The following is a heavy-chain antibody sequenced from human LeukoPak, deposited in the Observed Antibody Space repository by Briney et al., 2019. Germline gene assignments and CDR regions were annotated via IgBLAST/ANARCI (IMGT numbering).Heavy chain of an antibody. CDR2: AYYSGST. V-gene: IGHV4-59*08. D-gene: IGHD3-22*01. CDR3: ASHSSGYLSYFDY. Sequence: PSETLSLTCTVSGGSFSSFYWSWIRQPPGKGLEWIGYAYYSGSTNYNPSLKSRVTISLDTSKNQFSLKVSSVTAADTAVYYCASHSSGYLSYFDYWGQGTLVPVSS. J-gene: IGHJ4*02. CDR1: GGSFSSFY.